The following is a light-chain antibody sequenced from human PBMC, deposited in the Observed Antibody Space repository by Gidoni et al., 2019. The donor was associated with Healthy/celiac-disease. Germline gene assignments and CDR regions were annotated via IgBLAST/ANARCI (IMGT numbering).Light chain of an antibody. CDR3: QQRSNWPSP. Sequence: ETMLPQSPATLPLSPGERATLSCRASQSVSSYLAWYQQKPGQAPRLLIYDASNRATGIPARFSGSGSGTDFTLTISSLEPEDFAVYYCQQRSNWPSPFGQGTKLEIK. J-gene: IGKJ2*01. CDR1: QSVSSY. CDR2: DAS. V-gene: IGKV3-11*01.